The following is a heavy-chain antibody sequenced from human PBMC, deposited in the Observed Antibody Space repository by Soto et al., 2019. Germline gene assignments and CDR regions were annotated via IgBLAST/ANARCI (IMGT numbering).Heavy chain of an antibody. CDR3: AKVRSSGWKFDMIFEQ. Sequence: GGSLRLSCAASGFTFSDYVMSWVRQAPGKGPEWVSSIGKSDGATYYADSVKGRFTITRDNSRHTMYLQMSSLRAEDTAVYSCAKVRSSGWKFDMIFEQWGQGTLVTVSS. V-gene: IGHV3-23*01. J-gene: IGHJ4*02. D-gene: IGHD3-22*01. CDR2: IGKSDGAT. CDR1: GFTFSDYV.